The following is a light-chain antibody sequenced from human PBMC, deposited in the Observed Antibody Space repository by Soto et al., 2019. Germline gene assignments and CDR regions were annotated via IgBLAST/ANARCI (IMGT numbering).Light chain of an antibody. Sequence: EVVMTQSPISLPVTLGQPASISCRSSQSLVHSDGSTYLNWFQQRPGQSPRRLIYKVSNRDSGVPDRFSGSGSGTDFTLKISRVEAEDVGVYYCMQGTHWPPYTFGQGTKLEIK. CDR1: QSLVHSDGSTY. J-gene: IGKJ2*01. CDR3: MQGTHWPPYT. CDR2: KVS. V-gene: IGKV2-30*02.